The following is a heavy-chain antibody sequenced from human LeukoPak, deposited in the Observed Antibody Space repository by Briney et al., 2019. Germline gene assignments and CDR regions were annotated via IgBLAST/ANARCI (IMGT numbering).Heavy chain of an antibody. J-gene: IGHJ6*03. CDR2: ITSSSRYT. D-gene: IGHD3-22*01. Sequence: GSLRLSCAASVFTFSTYNMNWVRQAPGKGLEWVSSITSSSRYTFYADSVKGRFTISRDNAKNSLYLQMNSLRAEDTAVYYCARDGLPGDYYDSSGYYMDVWGKGTTVTISS. CDR3: ARDGLPGDYYDSSGYYMDV. V-gene: IGHV3-21*06. CDR1: VFTFSTYN.